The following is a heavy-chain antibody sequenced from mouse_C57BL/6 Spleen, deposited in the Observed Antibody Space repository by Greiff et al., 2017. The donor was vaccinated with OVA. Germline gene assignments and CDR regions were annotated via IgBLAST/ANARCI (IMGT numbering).Heavy chain of an antibody. D-gene: IGHD2-3*01. CDR3: ARDGYYVSYFDY. V-gene: IGHV3-6*01. J-gene: IGHJ2*01. CDR2: ISYDGSN. CDR1: GYSITSGYY. Sequence: EVKLQESGPGLVKPSQSLSLTCSVTGYSITSGYYWNWIRQFPGNKLEWMGYISYDGSNNYNPSLKNRISITRDTSKNQFFLKLNSVTTEDTATYYCARDGYYVSYFDYWGQGTTLTVSS.